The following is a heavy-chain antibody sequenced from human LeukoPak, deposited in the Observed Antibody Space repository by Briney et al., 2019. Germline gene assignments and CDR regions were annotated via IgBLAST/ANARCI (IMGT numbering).Heavy chain of an antibody. V-gene: IGHV3-43*01. CDR1: GFTFDDYT. J-gene: IGHJ4*02. CDR2: ISWDGGST. CDR3: AKDIGNYDSSGSPV. D-gene: IGHD3-22*01. Sequence: ASVKVSCAASGFTFDDYTMHWVRQAPGKGLEWVSLISWDGGSTYYADSVKGRFTISRDNSKNSLYLQMNSLRTEDTALYYCAKDIGNYDSSGSPVWGQGTLVTVSS.